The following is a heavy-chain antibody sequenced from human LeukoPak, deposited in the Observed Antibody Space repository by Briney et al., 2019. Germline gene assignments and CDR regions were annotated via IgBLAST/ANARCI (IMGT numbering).Heavy chain of an antibody. Sequence: GGSLRLSCAASGFTFSSYAMSWVRQAPGKGLEWVSAISGSGGSTYYADSVKGRFTISRDNSKNTLCLQMNSLRAEDTAVYYCAKDPYSNAAALHDYWGQGTLVTVSS. V-gene: IGHV3-23*01. J-gene: IGHJ4*02. CDR1: GFTFSSYA. CDR2: ISGSGGST. CDR3: AKDPYSNAAALHDY. D-gene: IGHD4-11*01.